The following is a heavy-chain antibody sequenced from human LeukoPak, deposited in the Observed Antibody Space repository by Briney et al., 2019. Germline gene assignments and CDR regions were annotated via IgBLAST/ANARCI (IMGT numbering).Heavy chain of an antibody. Sequence: GGSLRLSCAASGFTFSNYAMSWVRQAPGEGLEWVSGISGSGGSTYYADSVRGRFTISRDNSRNTLYLQMNNLRAEDTALYYCAKDQNSGSGSYSNFDYWGQGTLVTVSS. V-gene: IGHV3-23*01. J-gene: IGHJ4*02. CDR2: ISGSGGST. CDR3: AKDQNSGSGSYSNFDY. CDR1: GFTFSNYA. D-gene: IGHD3-10*01.